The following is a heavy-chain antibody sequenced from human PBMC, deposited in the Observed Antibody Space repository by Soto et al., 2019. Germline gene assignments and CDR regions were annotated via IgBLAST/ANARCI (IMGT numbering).Heavy chain of an antibody. V-gene: IGHV1-2*04. CDR1: GYTFTGYY. D-gene: IGHD3-3*01. J-gene: IGHJ5*02. CDR3: ARGLPTATYYDFWGGYRKANWFDP. Sequence: QVQLVQSGAEVKKPGASVKVSCKASGYTFTGYYMHWVRQAPGQGLEWMGWINPNSGGTNYAQKFQGWVTMTRDTSISTADMELSRLRSDDTAVYYCARGLPTATYYDFWGGYRKANWFDPWGQGTLVTVSS. CDR2: INPNSGGT.